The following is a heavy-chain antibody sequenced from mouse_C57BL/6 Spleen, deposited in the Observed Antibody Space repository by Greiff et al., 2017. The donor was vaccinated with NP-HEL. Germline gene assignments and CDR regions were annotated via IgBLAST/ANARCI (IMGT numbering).Heavy chain of an antibody. CDR2: INPNNGGT. CDR3: AFYYGYDVRAMDY. V-gene: IGHV1-26*01. Sequence: EVQLQQSGPELVKPGASVKISCKASGYTFTDYYMNWVKQSHGKSLEWIGDINPNNGGTSYNQKFKGKATLTVDKSSSTAYMELRSLTSEDSAVYYCAFYYGYDVRAMDYWGQGTSVTVSS. D-gene: IGHD2-2*01. CDR1: GYTFTDYY. J-gene: IGHJ4*01.